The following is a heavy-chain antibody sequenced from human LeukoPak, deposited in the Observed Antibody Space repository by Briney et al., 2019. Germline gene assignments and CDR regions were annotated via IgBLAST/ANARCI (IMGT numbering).Heavy chain of an antibody. Sequence: ASVKDSCKASGYTFTSYYMHWVRQAPGQGLEWMGIINPSGGSTSYAQKFQGRVTMTRDTSTSTVYMELSSLRSEDTAVYYCARDLIADSYDSSGYRCDYWGQGTLVTVSS. CDR1: GYTFTSYY. J-gene: IGHJ4*02. CDR3: ARDLIADSYDSSGYRCDY. D-gene: IGHD3-22*01. CDR2: INPSGGST. V-gene: IGHV1-46*01.